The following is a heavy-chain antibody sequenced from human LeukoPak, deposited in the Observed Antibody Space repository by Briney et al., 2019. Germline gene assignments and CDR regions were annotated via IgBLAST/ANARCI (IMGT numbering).Heavy chain of an antibody. J-gene: IGHJ5*02. CDR3: ARVGSIAARRHGWFDP. V-gene: IGHV4-39*07. D-gene: IGHD6-6*01. CDR2: IYYSGST. Sequence: SETLSLTCTVSGGSISSSSYYWGWIRQPPGKGLEWIGGIYYSGSTYYNPSLKSRVTISVDTSKNQFSLKLSSVTDADTAVYYCARVGSIAARRHGWFDPWGQGTLVTVSS. CDR1: GGSISSSSYY.